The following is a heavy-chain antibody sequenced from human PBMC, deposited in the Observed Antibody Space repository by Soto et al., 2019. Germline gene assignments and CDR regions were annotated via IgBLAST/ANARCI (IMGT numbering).Heavy chain of an antibody. Sequence: GGSLRLSCAASGFTFDDYTMHWVRQAPGKGLGWVSLISWDGGSTYYADSVKGRFTISRDNSKNSLYLQMNSLRTEDTALYYCAKDTSYSSGWSPFDIWGQGTMVTVSS. V-gene: IGHV3-43*01. CDR2: ISWDGGST. D-gene: IGHD6-19*01. CDR3: AKDTSYSSGWSPFDI. CDR1: GFTFDDYT. J-gene: IGHJ3*02.